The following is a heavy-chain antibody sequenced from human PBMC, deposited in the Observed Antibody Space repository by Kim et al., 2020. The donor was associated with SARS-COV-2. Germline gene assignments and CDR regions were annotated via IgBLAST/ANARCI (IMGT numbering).Heavy chain of an antibody. CDR3: AKDHGSSGWPTFDS. J-gene: IGHJ4*02. CDR1: GFIFGNYA. V-gene: IGHV3-23*01. Sequence: GGSLRLSCSASGFIFGNYAMSWVRQAPGKGLEWVASVNNGGNAYYGNSARGRFTVSRDNVKNTLDLQMTSLRAEDTALYYCAKDHGSSGWPTFDSWGQGTQVTVSS. D-gene: IGHD6-25*01. CDR2: VNNGGNA.